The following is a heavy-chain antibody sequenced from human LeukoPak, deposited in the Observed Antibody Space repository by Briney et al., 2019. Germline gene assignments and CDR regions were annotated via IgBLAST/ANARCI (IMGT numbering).Heavy chain of an antibody. CDR1: GFTFSSYS. Sequence: KPGGSLRLSCAASGFTFSSYSMNWVRQAPGKGLEWVSSISSSSSYIYYADSVKGRFTISRDNAKNSLYLQMNSLRAEDTAVYYCATDPYGDYTLDYWGQGTLVTVSS. V-gene: IGHV3-21*01. CDR2: ISSSSSYI. D-gene: IGHD4-17*01. J-gene: IGHJ4*02. CDR3: ATDPYGDYTLDY.